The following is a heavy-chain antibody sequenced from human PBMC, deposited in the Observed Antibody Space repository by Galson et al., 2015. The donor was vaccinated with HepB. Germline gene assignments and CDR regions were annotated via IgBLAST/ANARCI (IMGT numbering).Heavy chain of an antibody. J-gene: IGHJ5*02. V-gene: IGHV3-48*04. Sequence: SLRLSCAASGFIFNRYSMNWVRQAPGKGLDWLSYISGDSATIWYADSEKGRFSISRDNTKNSLYLQMNSLRADDTAVYYCARDYFGSATYSENWFDPWGQGTLVTVSS. CDR2: ISGDSATI. D-gene: IGHD3-10*01. CDR1: GFIFNRYS. CDR3: ARDYFGSATYSENWFDP.